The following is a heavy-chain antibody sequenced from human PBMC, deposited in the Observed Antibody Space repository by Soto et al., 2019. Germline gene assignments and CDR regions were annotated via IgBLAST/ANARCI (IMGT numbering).Heavy chain of an antibody. J-gene: IGHJ6*02. V-gene: IGHV6-1*01. CDR2: TYYRSKWYN. CDR1: GDSVSSNSAA. CDR3: ARGAAAGNYYGMDV. Sequence: SETLSLTCAISGDSVSSNSAAWNWIRQSPSRGLEWLGRTYYRSKWYNDYAVSVKSRITINPDTSKNQSSLQLNSVTPEDTAVYYCARGAAAGNYYGMDVSGQMTPGTFS. D-gene: IGHD6-13*01.